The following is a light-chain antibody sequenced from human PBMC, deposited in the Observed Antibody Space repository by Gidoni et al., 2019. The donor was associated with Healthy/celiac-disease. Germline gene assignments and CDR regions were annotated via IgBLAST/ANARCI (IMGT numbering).Light chain of an antibody. V-gene: IGLV2-14*01. CDR2: DVS. CDR3: SSYTSSSTWYV. CDR1: SSDVGGYNY. J-gene: IGLJ1*01. Sequence: QSALTQPASVSGSPGQSITISCTGTSSDVGGYNYVSWYQQHPGKAPKLMIYDVSNRPSGVSNRFPGSKPGNTASLTISGLQAEDEADYYCSSYTSSSTWYVFGTGTKVTGL.